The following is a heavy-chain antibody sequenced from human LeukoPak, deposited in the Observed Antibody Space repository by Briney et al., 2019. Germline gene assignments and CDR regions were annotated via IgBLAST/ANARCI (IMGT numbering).Heavy chain of an antibody. CDR2: IYYSGST. V-gene: IGHV4-31*03. CDR3: ARWGNSGYASGYFDY. CDR1: GDSISSGGNY. Sequence: RSETLSLTCSVSGDSISSGGNYWSWLRQHPGKGLEWIGYIYYSGSTYYNPSLKSRLTTSVDTSKNHFSLKLSSVTAADTAMYYCARWGNSGYASGYFDYWGQGTLVTVSS. D-gene: IGHD5-12*01. J-gene: IGHJ4*02.